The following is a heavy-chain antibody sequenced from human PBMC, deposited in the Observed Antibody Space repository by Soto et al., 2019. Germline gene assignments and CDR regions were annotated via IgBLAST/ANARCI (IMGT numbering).Heavy chain of an antibody. CDR3: ATWVDYGDFEGFDF. CDR1: GYSFTDYK. J-gene: IGHJ4*02. D-gene: IGHD4-17*01. CDR2: VDPNGGGS. V-gene: IGHV1-2*04. Sequence: QGQLLQSGAEAKKPGASVKVSCKTSGYSFTDYKLHWVRQAPGQGLEWMGWVDPNGGGSNSAQKFQGSVTMTWDTSITTAYLDLTRLTTNDTATYFCATWVDYGDFEGFDFWGQGTLVTVSS.